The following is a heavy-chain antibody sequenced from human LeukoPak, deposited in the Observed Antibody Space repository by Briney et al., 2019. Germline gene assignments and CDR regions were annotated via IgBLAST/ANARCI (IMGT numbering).Heavy chain of an antibody. D-gene: IGHD5-18*01. CDR3: AKDLDRGYSYGDYYGMDV. J-gene: IGHJ6*02. Sequence: GSLRLSFAASGFPFSSYAMSWGRPAPGKGLEWVSAISGSGGSTYYADSVKGRFTISRDNSKNTLYLQMNSLRAGDTAVYYCAKDLDRGYSYGDYYGMDVWGQGTTVTVSS. CDR2: ISGSGGST. V-gene: IGHV3-23*01. CDR1: GFPFSSYA.